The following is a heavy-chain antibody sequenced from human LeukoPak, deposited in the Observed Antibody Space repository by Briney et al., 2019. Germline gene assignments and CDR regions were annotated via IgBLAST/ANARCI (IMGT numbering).Heavy chain of an antibody. D-gene: IGHD4-17*01. CDR1: GYSFSSCSI. V-gene: IGHV4-38-2*02. CDR3: ARDMGYGAYVRPADY. CDR2: ISHIGST. J-gene: IGHJ4*02. Sequence: SDTLTLTCAASGYSFSSCSIWCVSQPPGGGLEWMRGIISHIGSTYYKQSLKGRVTISVDRSKNQVSLKVITVTAADTAVYYCARDMGYGAYVRPADYWGQGTLVTVSS.